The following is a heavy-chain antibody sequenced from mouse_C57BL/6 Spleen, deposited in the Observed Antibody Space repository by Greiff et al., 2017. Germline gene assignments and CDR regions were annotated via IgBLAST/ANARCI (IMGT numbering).Heavy chain of an antibody. Sequence: EVQLQQSVAELVRPGASVKLSCTASGFNIKNTYMHWVKQRPEQGLEWIGRLAPAHGNTQYAPKFQGKATLTAATSSNNAYLQLSSLTSAATAIYYCARSGGLYYYGSSHCFDYWGQGTTLTVSS. D-gene: IGHD1-1*01. J-gene: IGHJ2*01. V-gene: IGHV14-3*01. CDR3: ARSGGLYYYGSSHCFDY. CDR1: GFNIKNTY. CDR2: LAPAHGNT.